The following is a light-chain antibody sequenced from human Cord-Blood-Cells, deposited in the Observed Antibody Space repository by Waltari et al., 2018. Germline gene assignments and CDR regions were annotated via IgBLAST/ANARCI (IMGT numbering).Light chain of an antibody. CDR2: DVS. CDR3: CSYAGSYL. V-gene: IGLV2-11*01. CDR1: SRDFAGFTY. J-gene: IGLJ1*01. Sequence: QPPLPQPRSVSGSPAQPVTISRTATSRDFAGFTYVSWYQQHPGKAPKLMIYDVSKRPSGVPDRFSGSKSGNTASLTISGLQAEDEADYYCCSYAGSYLFGTGTKVTVL.